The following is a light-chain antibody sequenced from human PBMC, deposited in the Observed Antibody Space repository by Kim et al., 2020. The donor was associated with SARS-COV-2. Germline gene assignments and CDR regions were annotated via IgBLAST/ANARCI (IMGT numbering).Light chain of an antibody. J-gene: IGLJ2*01. CDR2: QDS. Sequence: VYPGQTGSITCCGDKLGDKYACWYQQKPGQSPVLVIYQDSKRPPGIPVRFSGSNSGTTATLTLSGTQAMDEADYYCQAWDSSTVVFGGGTQLTVL. V-gene: IGLV3-1*01. CDR1: KLGDKY. CDR3: QAWDSSTVV.